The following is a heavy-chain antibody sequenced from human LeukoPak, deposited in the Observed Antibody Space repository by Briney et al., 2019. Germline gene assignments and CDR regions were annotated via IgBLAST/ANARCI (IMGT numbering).Heavy chain of an antibody. Sequence: SETLSLTCTVYGGSIRGSTYYWGWIRQPPGKGLEWIVNIYYSGITYYNPSLRSRVTIYVDTSKNQFSLKLTSVTAADTALYYCARQGTSIVGATIDYWGQGTLVTVSS. D-gene: IGHD1-26*01. CDR2: IYYSGIT. CDR1: GGSIRGSTYY. V-gene: IGHV4-39*01. J-gene: IGHJ4*02. CDR3: ARQGTSIVGATIDY.